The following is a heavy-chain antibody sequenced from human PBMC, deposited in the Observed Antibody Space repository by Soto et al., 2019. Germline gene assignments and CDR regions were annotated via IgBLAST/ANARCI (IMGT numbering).Heavy chain of an antibody. Sequence: SETLSLTCTVSGGSISSNSYYWDWIRQPPGKGLEWVGSMYYSGATYHNPSLQSRVTISVDTSKNQFSLHLSSVTAADTAVYYCARHAAHDSVWGKSDGSDYWGQGTLVTVSS. J-gene: IGHJ4*02. CDR2: MYYSGAT. D-gene: IGHD3-16*01. CDR3: ARHAAHDSVWGKSDGSDY. CDR1: GGSISSNSYY. V-gene: IGHV4-39*01.